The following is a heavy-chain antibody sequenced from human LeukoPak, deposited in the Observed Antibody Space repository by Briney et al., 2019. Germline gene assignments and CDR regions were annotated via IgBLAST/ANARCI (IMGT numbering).Heavy chain of an antibody. CDR2: IYHSGST. CDR3: ARRGYYTSGTSD. CDR1: GYSISSGYY. D-gene: IGHD3-10*01. Sequence: SETLSLTCTVSGYSISSGYYWGWIRQPPGKGLEWIGSIYHSGSTYYNPSLKSRVTISVDTSKNQFSLKLSSVTAADTAVYYCARRGYYTSGTSDWGQGTLVTVSS. J-gene: IGHJ4*02. V-gene: IGHV4-38-2*02.